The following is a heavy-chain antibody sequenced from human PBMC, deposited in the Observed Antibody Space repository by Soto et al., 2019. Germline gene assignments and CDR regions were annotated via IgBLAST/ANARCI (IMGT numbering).Heavy chain of an antibody. J-gene: IGHJ6*03. CDR3: AKTNYNYYYMDV. CDR2: ISGSGGGT. Sequence: GGSLRLSCAASGFTFSSYAMSWVRQASGKGLEWVSAISGSGGGTYYADSVKGRFTISRDNSKNTLYLQMNSLRAEDTAVYYCAKTNYNYYYMDVWGKGTTVTVSS. V-gene: IGHV3-23*01. CDR1: GFTFSSYA.